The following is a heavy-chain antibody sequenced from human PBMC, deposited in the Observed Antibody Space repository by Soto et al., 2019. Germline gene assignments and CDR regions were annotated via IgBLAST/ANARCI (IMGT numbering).Heavy chain of an antibody. J-gene: IGHJ5*02. CDR1: GFTFSSYW. V-gene: IGHV3-7*01. Sequence: EVQLVESGGGLVQPGGSLRLSCAASGFTFSSYWRSWVRQAPGKGLEWVANIKQDGSEKYYVDSVKGRFTISSDNPKNSLYLQMNSLRAEDTAVYYCAREYSSSSWFDPWGQGTLVTVSS. CDR2: IKQDGSEK. CDR3: AREYSSSSWFDP. D-gene: IGHD6-13*01.